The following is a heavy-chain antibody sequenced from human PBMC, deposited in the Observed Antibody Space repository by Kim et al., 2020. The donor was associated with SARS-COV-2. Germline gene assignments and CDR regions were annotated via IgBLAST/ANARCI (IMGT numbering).Heavy chain of an antibody. V-gene: IGHV3-7*03. Sequence: GGSLRLSCAASGFTFSSYWMSWVRQAPGKGLEWVANIKQDGSEKYYVDSVKGRFTISRDNAKNSLYLQMNSLRAEDTAVYYCARRGPENSSGYPFDYWGQGTLVTVSS. D-gene: IGHD3-22*01. CDR1: GFTFSSYW. CDR3: ARRGPENSSGYPFDY. CDR2: IKQDGSEK. J-gene: IGHJ4*02.